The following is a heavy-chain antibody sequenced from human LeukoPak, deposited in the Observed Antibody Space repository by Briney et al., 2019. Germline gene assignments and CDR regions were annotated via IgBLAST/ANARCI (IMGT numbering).Heavy chain of an antibody. D-gene: IGHD5-18*01. CDR1: GYTFTSYG. CDR3: ARGSAQSYTAMAYYYGMDV. V-gene: IGHV1-18*01. J-gene: IGHJ6*02. CDR2: ISAYNGNT. Sequence: ASVKVSCKASGYTFTSYGISWVRQAPGQGLEWMGWISAYNGNTNYAQKLQGRVTITADKSTSTAYMELSSLRSEDTAVYYCARGSAQSYTAMAYYYGMDVWGQGTTVTVSS.